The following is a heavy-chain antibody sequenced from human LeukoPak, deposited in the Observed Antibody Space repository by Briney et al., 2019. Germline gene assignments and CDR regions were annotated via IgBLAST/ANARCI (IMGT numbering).Heavy chain of an antibody. CDR1: GFAFSSYA. CDR3: ARVKGGIAAAGNYFDY. Sequence: GRSLRLSCAASGFAFSSYAMHWVRQGPGKGLEWVALVSYDGGSKYYADSVKGRITISRDNSKNTLHLQMNSLRTEDTAVYYCARVKGGIAAAGNYFDYWGEGTLVTVSS. J-gene: IGHJ4*02. V-gene: IGHV3-30-3*01. CDR2: VSYDGGSK. D-gene: IGHD6-13*01.